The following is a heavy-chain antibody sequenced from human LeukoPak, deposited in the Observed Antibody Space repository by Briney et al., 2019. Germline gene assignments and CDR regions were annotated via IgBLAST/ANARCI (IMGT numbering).Heavy chain of an antibody. V-gene: IGHV3-48*03. CDR1: GFTFSGYE. Sequence: GGSLRLSCAASGFTFSGYEMNWVRQAPGKGLEWVSYISSSGSTIYYADSVKGRFTISRGNAKNSLYLQMNSLRAEDTAVYYCARCTATNLDYWGQGTLVTVSS. CDR3: ARCTATNLDY. J-gene: IGHJ4*02. CDR2: ISSSGSTI. D-gene: IGHD4-17*01.